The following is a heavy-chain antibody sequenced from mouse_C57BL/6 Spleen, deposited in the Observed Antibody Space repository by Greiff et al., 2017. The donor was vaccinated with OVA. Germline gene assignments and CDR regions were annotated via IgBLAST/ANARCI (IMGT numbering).Heavy chain of an antibody. V-gene: IGHV5-4*01. CDR1: GFTFSSYG. D-gene: IGHD1-1*01. CDR2: ISDGGSYT. CDR3: ARDRITTVVPYYFDY. J-gene: IGHJ2*01. Sequence: EVQLVESGGGLVKPGGSLKLSCAASGFTFSSYGMHWVRQTPEKRLEWVATISDGGSYTYYPDNVKGRFTISSDNAKNNLCLQMSQLKSEDTAMYFGARDRITTVVPYYFDYWGQGTTLTVSS.